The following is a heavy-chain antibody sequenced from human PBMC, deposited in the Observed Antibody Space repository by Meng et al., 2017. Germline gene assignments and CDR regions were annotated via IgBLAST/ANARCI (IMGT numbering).Heavy chain of an antibody. D-gene: IGHD3-10*01. CDR3: AREYYYGSGSYYIYYYYGMDV. CDR2: IKQDGSEK. V-gene: IGHV3-7*01. CDR1: GFTFSSYW. Sequence: GESLKISCAASGFTFSSYWMSWVRQAPGKGLEWVANIKQDGSEKYYVGSVKGRFTISRDNAKNSLYLQMNSLRAEDTAVYYCAREYYYGSGSYYIYYYYGMDVWGQGTTVTVSS. J-gene: IGHJ6*02.